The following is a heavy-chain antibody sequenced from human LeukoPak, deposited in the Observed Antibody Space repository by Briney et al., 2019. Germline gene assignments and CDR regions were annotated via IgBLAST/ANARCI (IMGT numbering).Heavy chain of an antibody. CDR2: IYNSGTT. Sequence: SETLSLTCAVSGGSLSSYYWSWIRQPPGKGLEWIGYIYNSGTTNYNPSLKSRVTISVDTSKNHFSLRLTSVTAADTATYYCARHYYGSGSSAFDVWGQGTMVIVSS. CDR3: ARHYYGSGSSAFDV. V-gene: IGHV4-59*08. CDR1: GGSLSSYY. D-gene: IGHD3-10*01. J-gene: IGHJ3*01.